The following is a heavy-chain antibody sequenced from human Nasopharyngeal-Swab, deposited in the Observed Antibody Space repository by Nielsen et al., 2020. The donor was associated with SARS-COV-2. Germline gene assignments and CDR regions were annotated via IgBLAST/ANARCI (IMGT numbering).Heavy chain of an antibody. D-gene: IGHD5-12*01. J-gene: IGHJ4*02. CDR1: GFTFADYA. CDR2: LSWNSGII. Sequence: GGSLRLSCAASGFTFADYAMHWVRQAPGKGLEWVSGLSWNSGIIGYADSVKGRFTISRDNAKNSLYLQMNSLRAEDTALYYCAKGWVATTSLLDYWGQGTLVTVSS. V-gene: IGHV3-9*01. CDR3: AKGWVATTSLLDY.